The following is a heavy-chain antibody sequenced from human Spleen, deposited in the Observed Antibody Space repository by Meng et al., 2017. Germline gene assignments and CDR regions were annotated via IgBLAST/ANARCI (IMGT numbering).Heavy chain of an antibody. CDR2: ISYDGSNK. CDR1: GFTFSSYA. J-gene: IGHJ4*02. Sequence: GGSLRLSCAASGFTFSSYAMHWVRQAPGKGLEWVALISYDGSNKYYADSVKGRFTISRDNSKNTLSLQMNSLRAEDTAVYYCTRGRIIAAAGTGRLDYWGQGTLVTVSS. CDR3: TRGRIIAAAGTGRLDY. V-gene: IGHV3-30*01. D-gene: IGHD6-13*01.